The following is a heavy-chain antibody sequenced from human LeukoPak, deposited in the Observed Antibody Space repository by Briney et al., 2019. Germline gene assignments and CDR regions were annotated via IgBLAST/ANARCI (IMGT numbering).Heavy chain of an antibody. CDR3: ARVGYSYGYGYYFDY. J-gene: IGHJ4*02. CDR1: GYTFTSYY. D-gene: IGHD5-18*01. CDR2: INPSGGST. V-gene: IGHV1-46*01. Sequence: ASVKVSCKASGYTFTSYYMHWVRQAPGQGLEWMGIINPSGGSTSYAQKFQGRVTMTRDTSTSTVYMELSSLRSEDTAVYYCARVGYSYGYGYYFDYWGQGTLATVSS.